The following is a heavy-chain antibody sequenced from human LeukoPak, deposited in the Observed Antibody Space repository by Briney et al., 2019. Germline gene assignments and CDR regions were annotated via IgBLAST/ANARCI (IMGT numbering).Heavy chain of an antibody. CDR1: GFTFDDYA. Sequence: GGSLRLSCAASGFTFDDYAMHWVRQAPGKGLEWVSGISWNSGSTGYADSVKGRFTISRDNAKNSLYLQMNSLRAEDTALYYCAKVGFRSFDYWGQGTLVTVSS. V-gene: IGHV3-9*01. CDR2: ISWNSGST. J-gene: IGHJ4*02. CDR3: AKVGFRSFDY. D-gene: IGHD2-2*03.